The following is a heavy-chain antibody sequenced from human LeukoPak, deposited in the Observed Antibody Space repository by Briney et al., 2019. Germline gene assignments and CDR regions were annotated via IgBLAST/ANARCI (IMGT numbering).Heavy chain of an antibody. CDR3: ARAGWTGMATIKVHYY. Sequence: ASVKVSCKASGYTFTGYYMHWVRQAPGQGLEWMGWINPNSGGTNYAQKFQGRVTMTRDTSISTAYMELSRLRSDDTAVYYCARAGWTGMATIKVHYYWGQGTLVTVSS. CDR1: GYTFTGYY. CDR2: INPNSGGT. J-gene: IGHJ4*02. V-gene: IGHV1-2*02. D-gene: IGHD5-24*01.